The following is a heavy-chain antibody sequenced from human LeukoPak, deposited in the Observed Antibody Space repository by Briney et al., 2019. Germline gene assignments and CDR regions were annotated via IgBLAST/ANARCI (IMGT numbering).Heavy chain of an antibody. CDR1: GYTFTGYY. D-gene: IGHD4-17*01. CDR3: ARGLVDYELPKGYIDY. Sequence: ASVKVSCKASGYTFTGYYMHWVRQAPGQGLEWMGWINPNSGGTNYAQKFQGRVTMTRDTSISTAYMELSRLRSDDTAVYFCARGLVDYELPKGYIDYWGQGTLVTVSS. V-gene: IGHV1-2*02. J-gene: IGHJ4*02. CDR2: INPNSGGT.